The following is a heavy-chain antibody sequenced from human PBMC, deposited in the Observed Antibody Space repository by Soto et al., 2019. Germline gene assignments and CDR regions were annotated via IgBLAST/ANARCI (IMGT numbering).Heavy chain of an antibody. D-gene: IGHD3-10*01. J-gene: IGHJ6*02. V-gene: IGHV4-61*01. CDR1: GGSVSSGSDY. CDR2: IYYSGST. Sequence: SETLSLTCTVSGGSVSSGSDYWSWIRQPPGKGLEWIGYIYYSGSTNYNPSLQSRVTISVDTSKNQFSLKLSSVTAADTAVYYCARLENVLLWFGEPSYGMDVWGQGTTGTVSS. CDR3: ARLENVLLWFGEPSYGMDV.